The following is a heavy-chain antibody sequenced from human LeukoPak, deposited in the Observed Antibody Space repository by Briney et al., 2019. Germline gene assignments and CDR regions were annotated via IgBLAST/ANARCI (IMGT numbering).Heavy chain of an antibody. D-gene: IGHD1-26*01. V-gene: IGHV1-46*01. Sequence: ASVKVSCKVSGGTFTSYAISWVRQAPGQGLEWMGIINPSGGSTSYAQKFQGRVTMTRDTSTSTVYMELSSLRSEDTAVYYCVRELPESDTFDIWGQGTMVTVSS. J-gene: IGHJ3*02. CDR3: VRELPESDTFDI. CDR2: INPSGGST. CDR1: GGTFTSYA.